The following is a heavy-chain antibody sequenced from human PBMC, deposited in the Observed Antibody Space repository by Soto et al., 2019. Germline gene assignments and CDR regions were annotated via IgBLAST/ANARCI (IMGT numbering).Heavy chain of an antibody. CDR3: AREGGTMGAGWFDP. CDR2: ISAYNGNT. CDR1: GYTFTSYG. V-gene: IGHV1-18*01. J-gene: IGHJ5*02. D-gene: IGHD3-10*01. Sequence: GASVKVSCKASGYTFTSYGISWVRQAPGQGLEWMGRISAYNGNTNYAQKLQGRVTMTTDTSTSTAYMELRSLRSDDTAVYYCAREGGTMGAGWFDPWGQGTLVTVSS.